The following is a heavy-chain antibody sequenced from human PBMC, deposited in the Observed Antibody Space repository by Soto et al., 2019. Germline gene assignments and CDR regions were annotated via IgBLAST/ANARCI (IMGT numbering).Heavy chain of an antibody. Sequence: SETLSLTCTVSGGSVTNSSYYWGWIRQSPGKGLEWIGSVYYRGRSYSKSSVKSRVTISVDTSKNRFSLSLNSVTASDTAVYFCVSQRTTVPTQAYFDYWGPGXLVTVYS. V-gene: IGHV4-39*01. J-gene: IGHJ4*02. D-gene: IGHD4-17*01. CDR3: VSQRTTVPTQAYFDY. CDR1: GGSVTNSSYY. CDR2: VYYRGRS.